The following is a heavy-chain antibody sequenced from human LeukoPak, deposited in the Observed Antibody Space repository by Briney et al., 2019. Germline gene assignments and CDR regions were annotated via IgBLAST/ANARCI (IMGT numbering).Heavy chain of an antibody. J-gene: IGHJ3*02. D-gene: IGHD3-22*01. Sequence: SQTLSLTCTVSGGSISSSSYYWGWIRQPPGKGLEWIGSIYYSGSTYYNPSLKSRVTISVDTSKNQFSLKLSSVTAADTAVYYCARHGSDYYDSSVGTFDIWGQGTMVTVSS. CDR3: ARHGSDYYDSSVGTFDI. CDR1: GGSISSSSYY. V-gene: IGHV4-39*01. CDR2: IYYSGST.